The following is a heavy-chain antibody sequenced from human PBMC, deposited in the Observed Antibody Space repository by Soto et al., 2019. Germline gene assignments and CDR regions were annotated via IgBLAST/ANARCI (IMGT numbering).Heavy chain of an antibody. CDR2: ISGSGGST. CDR1: GFTFSSYA. V-gene: IGHV3-23*01. CDR3: AYMKKGYSSSHLDY. Sequence: GGSLRLSCAASGFTFSSYAMSWVRQAPGKGLEWVSAISGSGGSTYYADSVKGRFTISRDNSKNTLYLQMNSLRAEDTAVYYCAYMKKGYSSSHLDYWGQGTRLTGSS. D-gene: IGHD6-6*01. J-gene: IGHJ4*02.